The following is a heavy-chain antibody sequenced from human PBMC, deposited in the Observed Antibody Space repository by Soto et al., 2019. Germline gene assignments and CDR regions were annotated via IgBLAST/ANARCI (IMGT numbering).Heavy chain of an antibody. Sequence: LGESLKISCKGSGYSFTSYWIGWVRQMPGKGLEWMGIIYPGDSDTRYSPSFQGQVTISADKSISTAYLQWSSLQASHTAMYYCARLSYVYGRFDPWGKGTRFTASS. CDR2: IYPGDSDT. V-gene: IGHV5-51*01. D-gene: IGHD5-18*01. CDR1: GYSFTSYW. J-gene: IGHJ5*02. CDR3: ARLSYVYGRFDP.